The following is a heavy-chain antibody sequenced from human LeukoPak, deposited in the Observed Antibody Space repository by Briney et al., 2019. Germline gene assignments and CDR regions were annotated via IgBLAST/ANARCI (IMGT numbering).Heavy chain of an antibody. CDR2: ISGSGGST. V-gene: IGHV3-23*01. J-gene: IGHJ5*02. CDR3: ARLSHGLGDA. CDR1: GFTFSSYA. D-gene: IGHD3/OR15-3a*01. Sequence: GGSLRLSCAASGFTFSSYAMSWVRQAPGKGLEWVSAISGSGGSTYYADSVKGRFTISRDNAKNTLYLQMNSLRAEDTAVYYCARLSHGLGDAWGQGTLVTVSS.